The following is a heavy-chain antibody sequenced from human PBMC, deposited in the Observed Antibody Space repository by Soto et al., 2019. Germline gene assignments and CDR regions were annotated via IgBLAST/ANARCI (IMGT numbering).Heavy chain of an antibody. CDR1: GYTFTSHF. D-gene: IGHD3-16*01. CDR2: VNPVDNSR. CDR3: TRGGTVAPEYDH. J-gene: IGHJ5*02. V-gene: IGHV1-46*03. Sequence: QVQLVQSGAEVQKPGASVKLSCKASGYTFTSHFIHWVRQAPGQGLEGMGIVNPVDNSRRYAQKFQGRVTLTGDTSTSAVYMELNSLTSEDTAVYYCTRGGTVAPEYDHWGQGTRVTVSS.